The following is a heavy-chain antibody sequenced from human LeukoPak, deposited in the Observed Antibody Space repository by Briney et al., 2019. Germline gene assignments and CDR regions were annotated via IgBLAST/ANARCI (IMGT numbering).Heavy chain of an antibody. CDR2: IYYSGST. CDR3: ARLWYYDFWSGYYFGY. J-gene: IGHJ4*02. Sequence: SETLSLTCTVSGGSISSYYWSWIRQPPGKGLGWIGYIYYSGSTNYNPSLKSRVTISVDTSKNQFSLKLSSVTAADTAVYYCARLWYYDFWSGYYFGYWGQGTLVTVSS. V-gene: IGHV4-59*01. CDR1: GGSISSYY. D-gene: IGHD3-3*01.